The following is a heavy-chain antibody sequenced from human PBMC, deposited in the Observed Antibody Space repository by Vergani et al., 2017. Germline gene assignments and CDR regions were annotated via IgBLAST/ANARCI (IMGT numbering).Heavy chain of an antibody. Sequence: EVQLLESGGGLVQPGGSLRLSCAASGFTFSSYAMTWVRQAPGKGLEWASSISGGGGSTSYADSVKGRFTISRDNSKNTLYLQMNSLRAEDTAVYYCARELSIAVAAAFDIWGQGTMVTVSS. D-gene: IGHD6-19*01. CDR3: ARELSIAVAAAFDI. CDR2: ISGGGGST. V-gene: IGHV3-23*01. CDR1: GFTFSSYA. J-gene: IGHJ3*02.